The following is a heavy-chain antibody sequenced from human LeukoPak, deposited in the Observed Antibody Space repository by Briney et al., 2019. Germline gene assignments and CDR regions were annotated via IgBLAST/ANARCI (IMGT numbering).Heavy chain of an antibody. CDR2: INDSGTT. CDR1: GDSISSGSYY. CDR3: ARLPLGAFGEVLNFDS. D-gene: IGHD3-10*01. V-gene: IGHV4-61*10. Sequence: PSETLSLTCSVSGDSISSGSYYWSWIRQPAGKGLEWIGDINDSGTTKYNPTLKNRVTISIDTSKKQFSLNVKSVTAADTAVYYCARLPLGAFGEVLNFDSWGQGTPVTVSS. J-gene: IGHJ4*02.